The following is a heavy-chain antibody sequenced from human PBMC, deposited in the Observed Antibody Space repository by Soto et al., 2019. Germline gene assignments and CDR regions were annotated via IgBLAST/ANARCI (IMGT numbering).Heavy chain of an antibody. CDR1: GYTYTSYG. CDR2: ISAYNGNT. Sequence: APVKVDCKCSGYTYTSYGSSWVLQAPGQGLEWMEWISAYNGNTNYAQKLQGRVTMTTDTSTSTAYMELRSLRSDDTAVYYCARAGPASYYLPTADYYYGMDVAGQGTTVTVSS. CDR3: ARAGPASYYLPTADYYYGMDV. D-gene: IGHD3-10*01. J-gene: IGHJ6*02. V-gene: IGHV1-18*04.